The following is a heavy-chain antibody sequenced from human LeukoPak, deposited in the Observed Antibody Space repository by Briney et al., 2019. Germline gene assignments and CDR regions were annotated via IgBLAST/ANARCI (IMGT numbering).Heavy chain of an antibody. V-gene: IGHV4-39*01. CDR2: IHYSGST. D-gene: IGHD2-15*01. CDR3: ARTYSYYHYMDV. J-gene: IGHJ6*03. CDR1: GGSISSSSYY. Sequence: SETLSLTCTVSGGSISSSSYYWGWIRQPPGKGLEWIANIHYSGSTYYNPSLKSRVTISVDTSKNQFSLKLSSAAAADTALYYCARTYSYYHYMDVWGKGTTVTVSS.